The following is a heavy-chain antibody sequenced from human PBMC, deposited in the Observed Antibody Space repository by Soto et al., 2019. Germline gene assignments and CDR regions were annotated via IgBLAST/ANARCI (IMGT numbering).Heavy chain of an antibody. D-gene: IGHD3-16*01. CDR1: GVIFGAHA. J-gene: IGHJ4*02. Sequence: PGGSLRLSCAASGVIFGAHAMSWVRQAPGKGLEWVSAINWIGGSTNYADSMKGRFTISRDNAKNSLYLQMSSLRAEDTALYYCARHGGTPDLYFDYWGQGTPVTVSS. CDR2: INWIGGST. CDR3: ARHGGTPDLYFDY. V-gene: IGHV3-20*04.